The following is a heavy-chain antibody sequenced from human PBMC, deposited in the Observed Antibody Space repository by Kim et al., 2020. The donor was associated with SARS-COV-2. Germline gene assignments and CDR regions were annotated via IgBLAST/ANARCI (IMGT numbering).Heavy chain of an antibody. J-gene: IGHJ4*02. Sequence: SETLSLTCTVSGYSISSGYYWGWIRQPPGKGLEWIGSIYHSGSTYYNPSLKSRVTISVDTSKNQFSLKLSSVTAADTAVYYCARGGPDVVVVTAIERGSTHFDYWGQGTLVTVSS. V-gene: IGHV4-38-2*02. CDR3: ARGGPDVVVVTAIERGSTHFDY. D-gene: IGHD2-21*02. CDR1: GYSISSGYY. CDR2: IYHSGST.